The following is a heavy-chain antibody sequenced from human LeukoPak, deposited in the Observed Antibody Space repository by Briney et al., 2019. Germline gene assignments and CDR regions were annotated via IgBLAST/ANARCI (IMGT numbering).Heavy chain of an antibody. D-gene: IGHD3-9*01. V-gene: IGHV1-2*02. CDR3: ARGGTYDILTGYYPSIDY. CDR2: INPNSGGT. Sequence: ASVKVSXKASGGTFSSYAISWVRQAPGQGLEWMGWINPNSGGTNYAQKFQGRVTMTRDTSISTAYMELSRLRSDDTAVYYCARGGTYDILTGYYPSIDYWGQGTLVTVSS. J-gene: IGHJ4*02. CDR1: GGTFSSYA.